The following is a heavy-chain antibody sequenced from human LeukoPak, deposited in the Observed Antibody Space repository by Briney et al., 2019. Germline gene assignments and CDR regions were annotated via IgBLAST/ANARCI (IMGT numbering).Heavy chain of an antibody. J-gene: IGHJ6*02. Sequence: PGGSLRLSCAASGFTFSSYSMNWVRQAPGEGLEWVSSISSSSSCIYYADSVKGRFTISRDNAKNSLYLQMNSLRAEDTAVYYCARDLYYDILTGPKGMDVWGQGTTVTVSS. V-gene: IGHV3-21*01. CDR2: ISSSSSCI. CDR1: GFTFSSYS. CDR3: ARDLYYDILTGPKGMDV. D-gene: IGHD3-9*01.